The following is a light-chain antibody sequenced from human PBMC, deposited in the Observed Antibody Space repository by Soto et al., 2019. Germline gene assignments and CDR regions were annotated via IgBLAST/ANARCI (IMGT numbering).Light chain of an antibody. CDR1: QSVSSSY. CDR3: QQYGSSLFT. J-gene: IGKJ3*01. V-gene: IGKV3-20*01. CDR2: GAS. Sequence: EIVLTQSPGTLSLSPGERATLSCRASQSVSSSYLAWYQQKPGQAPRLLIYGASSRTTGIPDRFSGSGSGTDFHLTNSRLKPEDVAVYYCQQYGSSLFTFGPGTKVDIK.